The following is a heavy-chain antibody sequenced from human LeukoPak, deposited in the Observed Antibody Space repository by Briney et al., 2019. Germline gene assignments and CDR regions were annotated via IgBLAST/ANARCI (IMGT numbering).Heavy chain of an antibody. CDR1: GYTFTSYG. CDR3: ASGYCSGGSCRPNY. CDR2: IIPILGIA. Sequence: GASVKVSCKASGYTFTSYGISWVRQAPGQGLEWMGRIIPILGIANYAQKFQGRVTITADKSTSTAYMELSSLRSEDTAVYYCASGYCSGGSCRPNYWGQGTLVTVSS. D-gene: IGHD2-15*01. J-gene: IGHJ4*02. V-gene: IGHV1-69*04.